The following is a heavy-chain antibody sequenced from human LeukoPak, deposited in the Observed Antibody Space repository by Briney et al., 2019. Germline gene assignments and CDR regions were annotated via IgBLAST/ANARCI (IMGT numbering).Heavy chain of an antibody. CDR1: GGSISSYY. Sequence: SETLSLTCTVSGGSISSYYWSWIRQPPGKGLEGFGYIYYSGSTNYNPSLKSRVTISVDTSKNQFSLKLSSVTAADTAVYYCARAMVDYYGSGSYYTSFDYWGQGTLVTVSS. D-gene: IGHD3-10*01. V-gene: IGHV4-59*01. J-gene: IGHJ4*02. CDR3: ARAMVDYYGSGSYYTSFDY. CDR2: IYYSGST.